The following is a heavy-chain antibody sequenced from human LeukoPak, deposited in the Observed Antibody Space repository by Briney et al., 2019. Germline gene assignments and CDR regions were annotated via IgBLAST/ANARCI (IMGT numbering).Heavy chain of an antibody. V-gene: IGHV4-61*08. CDR3: ARGHRTIKQDYFDY. CDR1: GGSISSGGYY. CDR2: IYYSGST. D-gene: IGHD2-2*01. J-gene: IGHJ4*02. Sequence: SETLSLTCTVSGGSISSGGYYWSWIRQHPGKGLEWIGYIYYSGSTNYNPSLKSRVTISVDTSKNQFSLRLSSVTAADTAVYYCARGHRTIKQDYFDYWGQGTLVTVSS.